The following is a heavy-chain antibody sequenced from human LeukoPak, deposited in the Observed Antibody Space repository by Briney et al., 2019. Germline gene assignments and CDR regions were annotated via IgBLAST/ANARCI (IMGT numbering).Heavy chain of an antibody. D-gene: IGHD6-13*01. CDR2: LDSEDGET. Sequence: ASVKVSCKVSGYTLTELSIHWVRQAPGKGLEWMGGLDSEDGETTYAQKFQGRVTMTEDTSIDTAFMELSSLRSEDTAVYYCAGAHIAAAGNYFDYWGQGTLVTVSS. CDR1: GYTLTELS. J-gene: IGHJ4*02. CDR3: AGAHIAAAGNYFDY. V-gene: IGHV1-24*01.